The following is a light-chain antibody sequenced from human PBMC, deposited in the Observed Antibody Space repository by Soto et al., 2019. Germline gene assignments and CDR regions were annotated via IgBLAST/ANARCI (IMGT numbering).Light chain of an antibody. J-gene: IGLJ3*02. CDR3: ETWDSNTWV. CDR2: LEGSGSY. Sequence: QLVLTQSSSASASLGSSVKLTCTLSSGHSSYIIAWHQQQPGKAPRYLMKLEGSGSYNKGSGVPDRFSGSSSGAGRYLTISNLQFEDEADYFRETWDSNTWVFGGGTKLTVL. CDR1: SGHSSYI. V-gene: IGLV4-60*02.